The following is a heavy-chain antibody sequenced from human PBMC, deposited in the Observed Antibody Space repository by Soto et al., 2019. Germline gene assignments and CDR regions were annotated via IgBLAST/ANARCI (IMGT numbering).Heavy chain of an antibody. CDR1: GFTFSSYA. CDR3: ARRGSGSYYDY. J-gene: IGHJ4*02. Sequence: EVQLLESGGGLVQPGGSLRLSCAASGFTFSSYAMRWVRQAPVKGLEWVSAISGSGGSTYYADSVKGRFTISRDNSKNTLDLQMNSLRAEDTAVHYCARRGSGSYYDYWGQGTLVTVSS. CDR2: ISGSGGST. D-gene: IGHD1-26*01. V-gene: IGHV3-23*01.